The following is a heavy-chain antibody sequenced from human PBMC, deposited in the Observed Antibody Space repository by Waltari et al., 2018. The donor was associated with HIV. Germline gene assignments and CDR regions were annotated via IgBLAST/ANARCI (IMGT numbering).Heavy chain of an antibody. CDR1: GYSFIDFD. J-gene: IGHJ4*02. Sequence: QVQLVQSGAEIKKPRASVRVSCKASGYSFIDFDINWVRRPPGRGLERVGWMNPDNGDAGYGHKFKGRFSLTRDTSTDTAYMDVTNLKSEDTAIYYCTKGRRGALFGDEWGQGTLVTVSS. V-gene: IGHV1-8*02. CDR3: TKGRRGALFGDE. D-gene: IGHD3-3*01. CDR2: MNPDNGDA.